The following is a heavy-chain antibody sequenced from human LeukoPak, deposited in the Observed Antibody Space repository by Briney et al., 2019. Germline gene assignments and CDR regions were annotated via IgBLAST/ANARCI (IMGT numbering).Heavy chain of an antibody. Sequence: SETLSLTCAVYGGSFSGYYWSWIRQPPGKGLEWIGEINHSGSTNYNPSLKSRVTISVDTPKNQFSLKLSSVTAADTAVYYCARGGYDYVWGSYRPKPFDYWGQGTLVTVSS. V-gene: IGHV4-34*01. CDR1: GGSFSGYY. CDR3: ARGGYDYVWGSYRPKPFDY. J-gene: IGHJ4*02. D-gene: IGHD3-16*02. CDR2: INHSGST.